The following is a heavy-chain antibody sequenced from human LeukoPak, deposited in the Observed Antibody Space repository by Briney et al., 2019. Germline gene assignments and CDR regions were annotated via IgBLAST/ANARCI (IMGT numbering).Heavy chain of an antibody. V-gene: IGHV3-30*02. J-gene: IGHJ4*02. D-gene: IGHD2-21*02. CDR3: AKLEVVTAIPLDY. CDR2: IRYDGSNK. Sequence: GGSLRLSCAASGFTFSSYGMHWVRQAPGKGLEWVAFIRYDGSNKYYADSVKGRFTISRDNSKNTLYLQMNSLRAEDTAVYYCAKLEVVTAIPLDYWGQGTLVTVSS. CDR1: GFTFSSYG.